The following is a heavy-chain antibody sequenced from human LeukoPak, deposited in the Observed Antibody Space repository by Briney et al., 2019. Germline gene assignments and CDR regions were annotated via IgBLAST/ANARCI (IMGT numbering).Heavy chain of an antibody. D-gene: IGHD1-26*01. CDR1: GYTFTYHY. Sequence: GASVKVSCKASGYTFTYHYIRLVRQVPGQGLEWMGIINPSNGNTNYAQKFQGRVTMTRDTSTSTVYMELNSLGSEDTAVYYCARESDSGKDFDCWGQGTLVTVSS. J-gene: IGHJ4*02. CDR3: ARESDSGKDFDC. V-gene: IGHV1-46*01. CDR2: INPSNGNT.